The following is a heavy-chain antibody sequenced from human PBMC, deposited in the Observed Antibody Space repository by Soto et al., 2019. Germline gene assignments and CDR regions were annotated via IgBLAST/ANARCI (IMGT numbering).Heavy chain of an antibody. CDR1: GFTFSNYA. CDR3: ARDHYSDYPGSLQH. V-gene: IGHV3-30-3*01. D-gene: IGHD4-17*01. CDR2: ISDDGSNK. Sequence: QVQLVESGGGVVQPGRSLRLSCAASGFTFSNYAMHWVRQAPGKGLEWVAIISDDGSNKYYADSVKGRFTISRDNSKNTLYLQMNSLRPEDTAVYYCARDHYSDYPGSLQHWGQGTLVTVSS. J-gene: IGHJ1*01.